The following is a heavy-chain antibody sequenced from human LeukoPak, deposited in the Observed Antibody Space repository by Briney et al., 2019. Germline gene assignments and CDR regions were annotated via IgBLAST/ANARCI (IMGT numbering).Heavy chain of an antibody. CDR3: AKGGASGSYYNID. D-gene: IGHD1-26*01. CDR2: ISGSGGST. Sequence: PGASLISSCAASGFISSSYAMSWVRQPREQGLGWVSAISGSGGSTYYADSVKGRFTISRGNSKNTLYLQMNSLRAEDTAVYYCAKGGASGSYYNIDWGQGTLVTVSS. CDR1: GFISSSYA. V-gene: IGHV3-23*01. J-gene: IGHJ4*02.